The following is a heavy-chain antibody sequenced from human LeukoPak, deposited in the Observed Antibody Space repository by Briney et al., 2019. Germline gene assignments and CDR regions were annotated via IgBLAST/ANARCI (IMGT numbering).Heavy chain of an antibody. V-gene: IGHV4-31*03. J-gene: IGHJ6*02. CDR1: SGSTSSGGYY. CDR3: ARVPGIEYYSNSHVYVPPEKYYYYYGMDV. CDR2: IYYSGST. D-gene: IGHD4-11*01. Sequence: PSETLSLTCTVSSGSTSSGGYYWSWIRQHPGKGLEWIGYIYYSGSTYYNPSLKSRVTISVDTSKNQFSLKLSSVTAADTAVYYCARVPGIEYYSNSHVYVPPEKYYYYYGMDVWGQGTTVTVSS.